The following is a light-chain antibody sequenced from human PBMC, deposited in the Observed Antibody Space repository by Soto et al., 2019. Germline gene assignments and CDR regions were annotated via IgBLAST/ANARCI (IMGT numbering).Light chain of an antibody. V-gene: IGKV1-39*01. CDR3: QQSYTTSWT. J-gene: IGKJ1*01. CDR2: DAS. Sequence: DIQMTQSPSSLSASVGDRVTITCRASQSISSYLNWYQQKVGKAPKLLIYDASSLQSGVPSRFSGSGSGTVFTLIISSLQPEDFATYYCQQSYTTSWTFGQGTKVELQ. CDR1: QSISSY.